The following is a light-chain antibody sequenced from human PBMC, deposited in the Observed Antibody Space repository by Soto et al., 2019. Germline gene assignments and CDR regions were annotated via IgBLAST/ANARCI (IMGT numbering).Light chain of an antibody. CDR1: QSVSSSY. CDR2: GAS. CDR3: QQYGSLYT. J-gene: IGKJ2*01. Sequence: EIVLTQSPGTLSLSPGERATLSCRASQSVSSSYSAWYQQKPGHPPRLLIYGASIRGTGIPDRFSGSGSGTDFPLTISRLEPDDFAVYYCQQYGSLYTFGQGTKLEIK. V-gene: IGKV3-20*01.